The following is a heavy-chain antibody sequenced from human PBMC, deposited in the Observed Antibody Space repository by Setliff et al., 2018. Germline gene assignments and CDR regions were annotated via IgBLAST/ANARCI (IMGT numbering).Heavy chain of an antibody. J-gene: IGHJ4*02. D-gene: IGHD1-1*01. V-gene: IGHV4-39*01. CDR3: ARTGTYRYFDS. Sequence: KTSETLSLTCTVSGGSISSGVYYWGWIRQPPGKGLEWIGRIYHGGKTYYNTSLESRLTISVDTSKNQFSLKLRSVTAADTAVYYCARTGTYRYFDSWGQGTLVTVSS. CDR2: IYHGGKT. CDR1: GGSISSGVYY.